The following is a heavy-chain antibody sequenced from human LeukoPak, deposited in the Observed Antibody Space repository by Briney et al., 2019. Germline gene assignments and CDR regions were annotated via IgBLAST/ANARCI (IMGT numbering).Heavy chain of an antibody. Sequence: GGSLRLSCAASGFTFSNFEMNWVRQAPGKGLEWLAYIDFTGRTINYADSVRGRFTISRDNSKSTLSLQMNSLRAEDTAIYYCATYRQVLLPFESWGQGTLVTVSS. CDR1: GFTFSNFE. J-gene: IGHJ4*02. V-gene: IGHV3-48*03. CDR2: IDFTGRTI. D-gene: IGHD2-8*02. CDR3: ATYRQVLLPFES.